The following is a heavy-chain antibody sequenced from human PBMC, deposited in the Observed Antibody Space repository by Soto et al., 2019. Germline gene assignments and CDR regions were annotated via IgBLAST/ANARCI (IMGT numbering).Heavy chain of an antibody. D-gene: IGHD6-13*01. Sequence: QVQLVQSGAEVKKTGASVKVSCKASGYTFTGYYMHWVRQAPGQGLEWMGWINPNSGVTNYAQKFQGRVTMTRDTSISKAYMELSRLRSDDTAVYYCARATGAAAEGHRMDVWGPGTKVTVSS. CDR2: INPNSGVT. CDR1: GYTFTGYY. J-gene: IGHJ6*02. V-gene: IGHV1-2*02. CDR3: ARATGAAAEGHRMDV.